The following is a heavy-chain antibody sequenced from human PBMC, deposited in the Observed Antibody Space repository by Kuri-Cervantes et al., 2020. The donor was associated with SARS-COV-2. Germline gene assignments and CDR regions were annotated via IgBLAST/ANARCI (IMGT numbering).Heavy chain of an antibody. CDR2: ISGSGGST. J-gene: IGHJ4*02. V-gene: IGHV3-23*01. CDR1: GFTFSSYA. D-gene: IGHD7-27*01. CDR3: AKGLGLYYFDY. Sequence: LSLTCAAPGFTFSSYAMSWVRQAPGKELEWVSAISGSGGSTYYADSVKGRFTISRDNSKNTLYLQMNSLRAEDTAVYYCAKGLGLYYFDYWGQGTLVTVSS.